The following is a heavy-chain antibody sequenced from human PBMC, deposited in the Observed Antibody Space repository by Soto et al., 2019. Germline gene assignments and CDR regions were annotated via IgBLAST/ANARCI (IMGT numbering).Heavy chain of an antibody. V-gene: IGHV1-3*01. CDR1: GYTFTAYS. Sequence: QVQLVQSGAEVKKPGASVKVSCKTSGYTFTAYSMHWVRQAPGQRLEWMGWINPGIGDTKYSQKFQDRVTLTSDTSANTAYMELSSLRSEDTGVYYCSRRGGDYGDYTFDFWGQGTLVTVSS. CDR3: SRRGGDYGDYTFDF. J-gene: IGHJ4*02. CDR2: INPGIGDT. D-gene: IGHD4-17*01.